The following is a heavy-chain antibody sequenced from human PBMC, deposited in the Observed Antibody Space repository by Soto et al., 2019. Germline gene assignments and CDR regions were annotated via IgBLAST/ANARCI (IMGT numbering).Heavy chain of an antibody. V-gene: IGHV3-49*03. Sequence: GGSLRLSCTTSGFTFGDYAMSWFRQAPGKGLEWVGFIRSKAYGGTTEYAASVKGRFSISRDDSKSIAYLQMNTLTTEDTAVYYCTRYTYTSRYSYYGMDVWGHGTTVTV. CDR3: TRYTYTSRYSYYGMDV. CDR2: IRSKAYGGTT. D-gene: IGHD6-13*01. CDR1: GFTFGDYA. J-gene: IGHJ6*02.